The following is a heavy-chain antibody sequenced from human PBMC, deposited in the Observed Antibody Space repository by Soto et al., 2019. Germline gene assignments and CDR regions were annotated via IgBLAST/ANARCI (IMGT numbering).Heavy chain of an antibody. V-gene: IGHV5-51*01. CDR1: GYSFTSCW. J-gene: IGHJ3*02. D-gene: IGHD2-2*01. CDR3: ARHGDIVVVPAGAFDI. CDR2: IYPGDSDT. Sequence: PGESLKISCKGSGYSFTSCWIGWVRQMPGKGLEWMGIIYPGDSDTRYSPSFQGQVTISADKSISTAYLQWSSLKASDTAMYYCARHGDIVVVPAGAFDIWGQGTMVTVSS.